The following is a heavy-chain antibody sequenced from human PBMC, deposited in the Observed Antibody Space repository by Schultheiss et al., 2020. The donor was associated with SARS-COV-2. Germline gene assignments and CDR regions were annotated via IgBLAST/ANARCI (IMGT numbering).Heavy chain of an antibody. D-gene: IGHD2-21*02. CDR1: GFTFSSYS. J-gene: IGHJ4*02. CDR3: AREGGAYCGGDCYFGPPVY. CDR2: ISSSSIDI. V-gene: IGHV3-21*05. Sequence: LSLTCAASGFTFSSYSMNWVRQAPGKGLEWLSFISSSSIDINYADSVKGRFTISRDNSKNSLYLQMNSLRAEDTAVYYCAREGGAYCGGDCYFGPPVYWGQGTLVTVSS.